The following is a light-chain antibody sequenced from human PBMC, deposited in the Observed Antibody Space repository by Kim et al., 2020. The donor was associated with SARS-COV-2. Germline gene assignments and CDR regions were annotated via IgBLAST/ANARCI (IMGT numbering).Light chain of an antibody. J-gene: IGLJ3*02. Sequence: SYELTQPPSVSVSPGQTASITCSGDDLGDKYTCWYQQKPGQSPLLVIYQDDRRPSGTPVRFSGSNSGNTATLTISGTQAMDEADYYCQTWDGITAVFGGGTQLTIL. CDR2: QDD. V-gene: IGLV3-1*01. CDR3: QTWDGITAV. CDR1: DLGDKY.